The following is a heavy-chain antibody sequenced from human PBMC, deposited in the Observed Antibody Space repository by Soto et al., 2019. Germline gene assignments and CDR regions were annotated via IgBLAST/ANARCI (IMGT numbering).Heavy chain of an antibody. Sequence: SVKVYFKASGVPFSSYAISLVRQAPGQGLEWMPGIIIIFGTADYAQKFQGRVTITADESTSTAYMELSSLRAEDTAVYYCAAAYRGSYPLWYYFDYWGQGTMVTVSS. CDR1: GVPFSSYA. D-gene: IGHD1-26*01. CDR2: IIIIFGTA. V-gene: IGHV1-69*13. J-gene: IGHJ4*02. CDR3: AAAYRGSYPLWYYFDY.